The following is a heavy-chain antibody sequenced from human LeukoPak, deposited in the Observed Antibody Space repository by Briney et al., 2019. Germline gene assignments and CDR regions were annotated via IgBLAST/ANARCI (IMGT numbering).Heavy chain of an antibody. V-gene: IGHV3-74*01. D-gene: IGHD3-10*01. J-gene: IGHJ4*02. CDR3: ARGEDSGSYCNY. Sequence: HPGGSLRLSCAASGFTFSSYWMHWVRQAPGKGLVWVSRINIDGSSTSYADSVKGRFAISRDNAKNTLYLQMNSLRAEDTAVYYCARGEDSGSYCNYWGQGTLVTVSS. CDR1: GFTFSSYW. CDR2: INIDGSST.